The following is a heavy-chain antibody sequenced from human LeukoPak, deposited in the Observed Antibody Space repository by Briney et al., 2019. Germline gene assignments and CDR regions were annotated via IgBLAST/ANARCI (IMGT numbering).Heavy chain of an antibody. J-gene: IGHJ4*02. D-gene: IGHD3-10*01. Sequence: SETLSLTCTVSGGSISSYYWSWIRQPPGKGLEWIGYIYYSGSTNYNPSLKSRVTISVDTSKNQFSLKLSSVTAADTAVYYCARLSSGSHHTSFDYWGQGTLVTVSS. CDR1: GGSISSYY. CDR3: ARLSSGSHHTSFDY. CDR2: IYYSGST. V-gene: IGHV4-59*08.